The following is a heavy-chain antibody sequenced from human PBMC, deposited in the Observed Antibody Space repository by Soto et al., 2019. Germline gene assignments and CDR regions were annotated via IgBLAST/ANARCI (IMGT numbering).Heavy chain of an antibody. CDR2: IRSKAYGGTT. D-gene: IGHD3-10*01. J-gene: IGHJ5*02. CDR1: GFTFGDYA. Sequence: GGSLRLSCTASGFTFGDYAMSWFRQAPGKGLEWVGFIRSKAYGGTTEYAASVKGRFTISRDDSKSIAYLQMNSLKTEDTAVYYCTRAVEVLWFGELLYPRFDPWGQGTLVTVSS. CDR3: TRAVEVLWFGELLYPRFDP. V-gene: IGHV3-49*03.